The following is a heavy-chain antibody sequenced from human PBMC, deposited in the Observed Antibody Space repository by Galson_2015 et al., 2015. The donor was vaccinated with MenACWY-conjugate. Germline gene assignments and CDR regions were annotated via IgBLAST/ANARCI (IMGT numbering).Heavy chain of an antibody. D-gene: IGHD2-2*01. CDR3: ARGKDQLLKTQSYYFSLDV. V-gene: IGHV1-69*13. CDR2: IIPVFDKK. Sequence: SVKVSCKASGDTFSSFAISWVRQAPGQGLEWLGGIIPVFDKKDYAQKFQGRVTITADESTGTGYMEMSSLRSEDTAVYYCARGKDQLLKTQSYYFSLDVWDQGTMVIVSS. J-gene: IGHJ6*02. CDR1: GDTFSSFA.